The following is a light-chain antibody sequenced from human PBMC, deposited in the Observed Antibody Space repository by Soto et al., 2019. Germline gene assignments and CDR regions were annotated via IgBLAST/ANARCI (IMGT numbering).Light chain of an antibody. Sequence: QSALTKPPSASGSPGQSVTISCTGTSSDVGHYNYVSWYQQHPGKAPKLMIYEVSKRPSGVPDRFSGSKSGNTASLTVSGLQAEDEADYYCSSYAGSNRVFGTGTKLTVL. V-gene: IGLV2-8*01. J-gene: IGLJ1*01. CDR3: SSYAGSNRV. CDR2: EVS. CDR1: SSDVGHYNY.